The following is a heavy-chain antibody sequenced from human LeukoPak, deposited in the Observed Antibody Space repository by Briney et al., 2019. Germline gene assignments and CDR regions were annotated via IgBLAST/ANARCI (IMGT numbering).Heavy chain of an antibody. V-gene: IGHV4-4*07. CDR1: GGSISSHY. J-gene: IGHJ4*02. CDR2: IHTSGIT. Sequence: PSETLSLTCSVSGGSISSHYWSWIRQPAGKGLEYIGRIHTSGITNYNPSLKSRITMSGDTSKNQFSLKLSSVTAADTAVYYCARDLGSNYVYFDYWGQGSLVTVFS. CDR3: ARDLGSNYVYFDY. D-gene: IGHD1-26*01.